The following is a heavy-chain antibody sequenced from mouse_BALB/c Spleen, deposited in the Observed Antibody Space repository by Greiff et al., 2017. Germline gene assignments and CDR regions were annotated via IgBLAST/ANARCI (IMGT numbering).Heavy chain of an antibody. D-gene: IGHD2-4*01. V-gene: IGHV1-7*01. CDR1: GYTFTSYW. CDR2: INPSTGYT. J-gene: IGHJ3*01. Sequence: VQGVESGAELAKPGASVKMSCKASGYTFTSYWMHWVNQRPGQGLEWIGYINPSTGYTEYNQKFKDKATLTADKSSSTAYMQLSSLTSEDSAVYYCARNDDYDDAPFAYWGQGTLVTVSA. CDR3: ARNDDYDDAPFAY.